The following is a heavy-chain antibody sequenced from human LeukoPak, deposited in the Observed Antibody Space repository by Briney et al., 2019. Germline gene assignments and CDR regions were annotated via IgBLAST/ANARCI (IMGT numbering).Heavy chain of an antibody. CDR1: GFTVSSNY. V-gene: IGHV3-66*01. J-gene: IGHJ4*02. CDR2: IYSGGST. D-gene: IGHD6-19*01. CDR3: ASSSGWYNSFDY. Sequence: GGSLRLSCAASGFTVSSNYMTWVRQAAGKGLEWVSVIYSGGSTYYADSVKGRFTISRDNSKNTLFLQMNSLRAEDTAVYYCASSSGWYNSFDYWGLGTLVTVSS.